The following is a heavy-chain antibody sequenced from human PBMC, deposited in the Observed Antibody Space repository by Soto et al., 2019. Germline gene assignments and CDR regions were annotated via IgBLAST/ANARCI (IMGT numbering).Heavy chain of an antibody. V-gene: IGHV1-18*01. CDR1: GYTFTSHG. CDR2: ISAYNGNT. J-gene: IGHJ4*02. Sequence: GASVKVSCKASGYTFTSHGISWVRQAPGQGLEWMGWISAYNGNTNYAQKFQGRVTITRDTSTGTVYMELSSLTSEDTAVYYFARDDSGFSGSHYIDYFNYWGQGALVTVSS. CDR3: ARDDSGFSGSHYIDYFNY. D-gene: IGHD1-26*01.